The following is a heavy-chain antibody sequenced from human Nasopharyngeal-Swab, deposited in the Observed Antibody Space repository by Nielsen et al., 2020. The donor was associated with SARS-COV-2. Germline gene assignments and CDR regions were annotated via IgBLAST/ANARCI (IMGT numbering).Heavy chain of an antibody. J-gene: IGHJ4*02. CDR2: INPNSGGT. CDR3: ARGPYYGDYFDY. Sequence: WVGQAPGQGLEWMGRINPNSGGTNYAQKFQGRVTMTRDTPISTAYMELSRLRSDDTAVYYCARGPYYGDYFDYWGQGTLVTVSS. D-gene: IGHD3-10*01. V-gene: IGHV1-2*06.